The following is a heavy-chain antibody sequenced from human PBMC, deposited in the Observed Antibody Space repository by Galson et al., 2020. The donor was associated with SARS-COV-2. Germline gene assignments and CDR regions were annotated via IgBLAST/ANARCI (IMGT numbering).Heavy chain of an antibody. Sequence: SQTLSLTCTVSGGSISNSLYYWAWIRHPPGKGLEWLGNIHYSGKTYYNPSLESRLTMSLDTSKNHFSLKLNSVTAADTAVYYCAREDDILTGYTFDYWGQGTLVTVSS. CDR1: GGSISNSLYY. J-gene: IGHJ4*02. V-gene: IGHV4-39*07. CDR2: IHYSGKT. D-gene: IGHD3-9*01. CDR3: AREDDILTGYTFDY.